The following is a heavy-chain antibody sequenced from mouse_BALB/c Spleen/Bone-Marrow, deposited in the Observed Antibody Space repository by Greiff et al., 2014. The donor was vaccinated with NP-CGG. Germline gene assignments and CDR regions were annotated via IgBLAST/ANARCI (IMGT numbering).Heavy chain of an antibody. CDR2: FSPGNGAI. Sequence: QVQLQQSDAELVKPGASVKISCKASGYTFTDHAIHWVKQKPEQGLEWIGYFSPGNGAIKYNEKFKGKAALTADKSSSTAYMQLNSLTSEDSAVYFCLKRRYYAMDYWGQGTSVTVSS. D-gene: IGHD1-2*01. V-gene: IGHV1S53*02. CDR1: GYTFTDHA. CDR3: LKRRYYAMDY. J-gene: IGHJ4*01.